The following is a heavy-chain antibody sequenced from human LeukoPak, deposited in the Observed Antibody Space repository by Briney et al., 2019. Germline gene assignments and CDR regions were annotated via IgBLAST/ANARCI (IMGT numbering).Heavy chain of an antibody. CDR1: GFTFSDHY. CDR3: ARGRRYGGAPVFFFDY. J-gene: IGHJ4*02. Sequence: PGGSLRLSCAASGFTFSDHYMDWVRQAPGKGLEWVGRSRNKAYSYTTEYAASVKGRFTISRDDSKNSLYLQMNSLKTEDTAVYYCARGRRYGGAPVFFFDYWGQGTLVTVSS. V-gene: IGHV3-72*01. CDR2: SRNKAYSYTT. D-gene: IGHD4-23*01.